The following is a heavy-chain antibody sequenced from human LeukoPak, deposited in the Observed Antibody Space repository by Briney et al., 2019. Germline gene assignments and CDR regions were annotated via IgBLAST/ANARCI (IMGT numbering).Heavy chain of an antibody. CDR3: AKGTLREDYVWGSYRSPPALGY. J-gene: IGHJ4*02. V-gene: IGHV3-30*02. CDR1: GFTFSSYG. CDR2: IRYDGSNK. Sequence: GGSLRLSCAASGFTFSSYGMHWARQAPGKGLEWVAFIRYDGSNKYYADSVKGRFTISRDNSKNTLYLQMNSLRAEDTAVYYCAKGTLREDYVWGSYRSPPALGYWGQGTLVTVSS. D-gene: IGHD3-16*02.